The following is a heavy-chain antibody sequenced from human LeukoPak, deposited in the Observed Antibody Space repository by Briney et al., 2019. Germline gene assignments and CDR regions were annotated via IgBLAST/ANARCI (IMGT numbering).Heavy chain of an antibody. CDR3: ANGRGASPGWFDP. CDR1: GFTFSSYS. Sequence: PGGSLRLSCAASGFTFSSYSMNWVRQAPGKGLEWVSSISSSSSYIYYADSVKGRFIISRDNAKNSLYLQMNSLRAEDTAVYYCANGRGASPGWFDPWGQGTLVTVSS. D-gene: IGHD1-26*01. CDR2: ISSSSSYI. J-gene: IGHJ5*02. V-gene: IGHV3-21*04.